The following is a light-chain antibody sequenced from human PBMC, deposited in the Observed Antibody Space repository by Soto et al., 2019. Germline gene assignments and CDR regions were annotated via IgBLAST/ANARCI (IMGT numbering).Light chain of an antibody. V-gene: IGLV2-14*01. CDR1: NNVVGAYNY. CDR3: CSYTTSNTLV. CDR2: HVT. Sequence: QSVVPQPASVSGSLGQPITFSCTGTNNVVGAYNYVSWYQQYPGKAPKLMIYHVTDRPSGVSNRFSGSKSGNTASLTISGLQAEDEADYYCCSYTTSNTLVFGTGTKVTVL. J-gene: IGLJ1*01.